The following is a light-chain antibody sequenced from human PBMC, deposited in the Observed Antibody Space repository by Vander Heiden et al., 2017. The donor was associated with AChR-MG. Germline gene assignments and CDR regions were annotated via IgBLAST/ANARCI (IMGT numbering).Light chain of an antibody. Sequence: EIVLTQSPVTLSLSPGARATLTCRASQSISTYLAWYQQKPGQPPRLLVYGASTRASGVPDRFTGSGSGTDFILTISSLEPEDFAVYYCQQRRSWPRTFGQGS. CDR3: QQRRSWPRT. J-gene: IGKJ1*01. CDR2: GAS. V-gene: IGKV3-11*01. CDR1: QSISTY.